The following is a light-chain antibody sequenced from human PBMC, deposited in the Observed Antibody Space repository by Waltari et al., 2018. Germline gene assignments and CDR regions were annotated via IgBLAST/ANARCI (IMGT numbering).Light chain of an antibody. CDR2: DAS. Sequence: EIVLTQSPAILSFSPGERATLSCRASQTVGTYLAGYQQRPGQSPRLLIYDASYGATGIPARVSGRRSDTDVTLTSSSLQPEYLAVYYCQQRRNGPLTLGGGTRVQI. V-gene: IGKV3-11*01. CDR1: QTVGTY. J-gene: IGKJ4*01. CDR3: QQRRNGPLT.